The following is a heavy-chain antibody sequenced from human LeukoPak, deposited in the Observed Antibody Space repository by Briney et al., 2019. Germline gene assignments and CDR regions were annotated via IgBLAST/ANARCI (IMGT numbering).Heavy chain of an antibody. D-gene: IGHD2-2*01. J-gene: IGHJ6*03. Sequence: QSGGSLRLSCAASGFTFSSYSMNWVRQAPGKGLEGVSNIISSSSTIYYAYSVKGRFTISRDNAKDSLYLQMNSLRAEDTAVYYCARRGPIVVVPAAPLYYYYMDVWGKGTTVTVSS. CDR2: IISSSSTI. V-gene: IGHV3-48*04. CDR3: ARRGPIVVVPAAPLYYYYMDV. CDR1: GFTFSSYS.